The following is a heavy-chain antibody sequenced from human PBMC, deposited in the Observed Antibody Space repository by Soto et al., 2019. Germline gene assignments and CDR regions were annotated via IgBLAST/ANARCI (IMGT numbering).Heavy chain of an antibody. Sequence: QLQLQESGPGLVKPSETLSLTCTVSGGSISSRGYYWGWIRQPPGKGLEWIGTIYYSGSTYYNPSLKSRVTICVDTSKNQFSLKLSSVTAADTAVYYCATSNWFDPWGQGTLVTVSS. CDR2: IYYSGST. V-gene: IGHV4-39*01. J-gene: IGHJ5*02. CDR3: ATSNWFDP. CDR1: GGSISSRGYY.